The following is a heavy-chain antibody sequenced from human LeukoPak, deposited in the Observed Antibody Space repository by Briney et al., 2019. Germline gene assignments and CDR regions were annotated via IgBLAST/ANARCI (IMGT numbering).Heavy chain of an antibody. D-gene: IGHD6-25*01. CDR1: GFRFSEYW. V-gene: IGHV3-74*01. CDR2: ISKDGSDV. J-gene: IGHJ4*02. CDR3: TRGGYSGSSYRFS. Sequence: GGSLRLSCAASGFRFSEYWMHWVRQAPGKGPEWLSRISKDGSDVVYADSAKGRFTASRDNAKNTVYLQVTNLRHEDTAVHFCTRGGYSGSSYRFSWGQGTLVTVAS.